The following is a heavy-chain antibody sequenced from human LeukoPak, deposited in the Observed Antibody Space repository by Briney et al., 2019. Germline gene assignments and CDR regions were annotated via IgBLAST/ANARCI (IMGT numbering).Heavy chain of an antibody. D-gene: IGHD3-10*01. CDR3: AIADYYGSGRYLGMDV. Sequence: SVKVSCKASRGTFSSYAIGWVRQAPGQGLEWMGGIIPTFGTANYAQKFQGRVTITADESTSTAYMELSSLRSEDTAVYYCAIADYYGSGRYLGMDVWGKGTTVTISS. V-gene: IGHV1-69*13. CDR2: IIPTFGTA. J-gene: IGHJ6*03. CDR1: RGTFSSYA.